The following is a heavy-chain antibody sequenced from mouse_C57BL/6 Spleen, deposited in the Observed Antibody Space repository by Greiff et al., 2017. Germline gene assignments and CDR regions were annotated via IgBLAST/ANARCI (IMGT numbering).Heavy chain of an antibody. CDR2: INYDGSST. CDR3: ARAGYYGSSYFDY. D-gene: IGHD1-1*01. CDR1: GFTFSDYY. V-gene: IGHV5-16*01. J-gene: IGHJ2*01. Sequence: EVKLMESEGGLVQPGSSMKLSCTASGFTFSDYYMAWVRQVPEKGLEWVANINYDGSSTYYLDSLKSRFIISRDNAKNILYLHMSSLKSEDTATYYCARAGYYGSSYFDYWGQGTTLTVSS.